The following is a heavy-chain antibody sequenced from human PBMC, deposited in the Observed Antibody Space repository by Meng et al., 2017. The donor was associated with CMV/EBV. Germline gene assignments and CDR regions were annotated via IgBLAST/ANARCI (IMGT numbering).Heavy chain of an antibody. CDR2: IYYSGAT. CDR1: GDSISRKY. D-gene: IGHD3-3*01. Sequence: SETLSLTCTVSGDSISRKYWSWIRQPPGQGLEWIGHIYYSGATNYNPSLKSRVTISVDTSENQFSLKLTSVTAADTAVYYCASSGGYDFWSGYSYGMDVWGQGTTVTVSS. CDR3: ASSGGYDFWSGYSYGMDV. J-gene: IGHJ6*02. V-gene: IGHV4-59*01.